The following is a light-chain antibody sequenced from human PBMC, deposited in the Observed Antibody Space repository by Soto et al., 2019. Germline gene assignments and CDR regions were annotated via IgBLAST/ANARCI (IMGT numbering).Light chain of an antibody. V-gene: IGKV3-15*01. J-gene: IGKJ1*01. Sequence: EIVMTQSPATLSVSPGERATLSCRASQSVSSNLAWFQQKPGQAPRLVIYGASTRATGIPARFSGSESGTEISLTISSRQSEDFAVYYCQQYNNWHAWTFGQGTKVEI. CDR2: GAS. CDR3: QQYNNWHAWT. CDR1: QSVSSN.